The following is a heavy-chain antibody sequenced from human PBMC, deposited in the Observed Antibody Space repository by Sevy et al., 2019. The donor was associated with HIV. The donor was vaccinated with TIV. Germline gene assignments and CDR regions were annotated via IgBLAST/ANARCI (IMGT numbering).Heavy chain of an antibody. V-gene: IGHV1-2*02. D-gene: IGHD5-18*01. Sequence: ASVKVSCKASGYTFTGQYIHWVRQAPGQGLEWMGWINPNSGDTNYAQEFQGRVTMTRDTSISTAYMELSGLKSDEPAVYYCSRDLRLRGYSYGCFDYWGQGTLVTVSS. CDR1: GYTFTGQY. CDR2: INPNSGDT. J-gene: IGHJ4*02. CDR3: SRDLRLRGYSYGCFDY.